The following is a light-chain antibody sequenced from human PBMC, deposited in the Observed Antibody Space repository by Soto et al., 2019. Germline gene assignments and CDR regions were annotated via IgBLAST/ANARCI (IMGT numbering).Light chain of an antibody. CDR1: QSISDN. CDR2: GAS. J-gene: IGKJ5*01. Sequence: EIVMTQSPATLSVSPGERATLSCRASQSISDNLAWYQQKPGQAPRLLIYGASTRATGIPARFSGSGSGTEFALTISSLQSEDFAVYYCQQYHNWPPLTFSQGTRLEIK. V-gene: IGKV3-15*01. CDR3: QQYHNWPPLT.